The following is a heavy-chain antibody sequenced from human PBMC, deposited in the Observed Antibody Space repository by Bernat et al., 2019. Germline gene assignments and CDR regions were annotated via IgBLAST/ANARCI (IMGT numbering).Heavy chain of an antibody. CDR3: TRSGARAEQTFDY. V-gene: IGHV3-73*01. D-gene: IGHD3-10*01. J-gene: IGHJ4*02. Sequence: EVQLAESGGGLVQPGGSLKLSCAASGLTFSDSTMQWVRQASGKGLEWVGRVRTKANGLATSYAASVKGRFTISRDDSKNTAYLQMSSLKIEDTAVYYCTRSGARAEQTFDYWGQGTLVTVSS. CDR1: GLTFSDST. CDR2: VRTKANGLAT.